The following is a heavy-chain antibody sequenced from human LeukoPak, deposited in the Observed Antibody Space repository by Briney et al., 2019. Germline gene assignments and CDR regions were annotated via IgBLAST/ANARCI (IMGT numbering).Heavy chain of an antibody. CDR1: GGSISSYY. Sequence: SETLSLTCTVSGGSISSYYWSWIRQPPGKGLEWIGYIYYSGSTNYNPSLKSRVTISIDTSKNQFSVNLTSVTAADTAVYYCARQRPDYVDIWGQGTMVTVSS. D-gene: IGHD3-16*01. J-gene: IGHJ3*02. V-gene: IGHV4-59*08. CDR3: ARQRPDYVDI. CDR2: IYYSGST.